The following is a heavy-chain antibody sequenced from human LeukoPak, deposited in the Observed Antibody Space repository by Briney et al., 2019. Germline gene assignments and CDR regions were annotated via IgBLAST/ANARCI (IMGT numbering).Heavy chain of an antibody. Sequence: GGSLRLSCAASGFTFSGYAMHWVRQAPGEGLEWVAVISYDGSNKYYADSVKGRFTISRDNSKNTLYLQMNSLRAEDTAVYYCARDLYSYYYYMDVWGKGTTVTVSS. J-gene: IGHJ6*03. D-gene: IGHD4-11*01. CDR3: ARDLYSYYYYMDV. CDR1: GFTFSGYA. CDR2: ISYDGSNK. V-gene: IGHV3-30*04.